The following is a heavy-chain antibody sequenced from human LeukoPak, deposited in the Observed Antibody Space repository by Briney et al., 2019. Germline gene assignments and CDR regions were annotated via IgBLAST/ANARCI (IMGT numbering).Heavy chain of an antibody. V-gene: IGHV3-23*01. CDR1: GFTFTNYA. D-gene: IGHD3-10*01. CDR2: TVSSGPDT. Sequence: GGSLRLSCAASGFTFTNYAMSWLRQAPGKGLEWGSATVSSGPDTDHADSVRGLFTGSRDNSRNTLYLQMNRLRAEDTAVYYCAKEKFGGDAFDIWGQGTMVTVSS. J-gene: IGHJ3*02. CDR3: AKEKFGGDAFDI.